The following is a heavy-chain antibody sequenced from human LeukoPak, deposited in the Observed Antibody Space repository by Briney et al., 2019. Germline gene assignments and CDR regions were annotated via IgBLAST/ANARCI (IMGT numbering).Heavy chain of an antibody. J-gene: IGHJ6*04. V-gene: IGHV1-18*04. D-gene: IGHD2-2*01. Sequence: GASVKVSFKASGYTFTSYGISWVRRAPGQGLEWMGWISAYNGNTNYAQKLQGRVTMTTDTSTSTAYMELRSLRSDDTAVYYCARDPGYCSSTSCYAVWYYYGMDVWGKGTTVTVSS. CDR2: ISAYNGNT. CDR3: ARDPGYCSSTSCYAVWYYYGMDV. CDR1: GYTFTSYG.